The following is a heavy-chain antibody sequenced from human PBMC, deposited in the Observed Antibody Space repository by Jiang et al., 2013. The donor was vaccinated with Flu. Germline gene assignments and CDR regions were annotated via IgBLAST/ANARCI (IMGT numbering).Heavy chain of an antibody. D-gene: IGHD3-22*01. CDR3: ARAYDSSSYYYLGYYFDY. CDR1: GGSFSGNY. V-gene: IGHV4-34*01. CDR2: INHRGST. J-gene: IGHJ4*02. Sequence: LLKPSETLSLTCAVYGGSFSGNYWSWIRQPPGKGLEWIGEINHRGSTNYNPSLKSRVTISVDTSKNQFSLKLSSVTAADTAVYYCARAYDSSSYYYLGYYFDYWGQGTLVTVSS.